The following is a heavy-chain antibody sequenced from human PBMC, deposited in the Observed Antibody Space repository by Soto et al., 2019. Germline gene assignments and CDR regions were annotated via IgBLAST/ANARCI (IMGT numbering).Heavy chain of an antibody. CDR3: ARGRPFRY. V-gene: IGHV4-34*01. CDR2: INHSGST. Sequence: QVQLQQWGAGLLKPSETLSLTCAVYVGSCSGYYWSWIRQPPGKGMEWIGEINHSGSTNYNPSLKTRVTVSVDTSKNQFSLKLSSVTAADTAVYYCARGRPFRYWGRGTLVTVSS. J-gene: IGHJ4*02. CDR1: VGSCSGYY.